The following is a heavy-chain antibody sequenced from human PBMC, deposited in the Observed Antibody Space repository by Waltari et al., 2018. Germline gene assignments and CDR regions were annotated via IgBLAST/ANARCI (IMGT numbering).Heavy chain of an antibody. D-gene: IGHD6-13*01. Sequence: QVQLVQSGAVVQKPRSSVKVSCKASGYTFTGYYMYWVRQAPGQGLEWMGWINPNSGGTNYAQKFQGRVNMTRDTSISTAYMELSRLRSDDTAVYYCARRLSSWADYWGQGTLVTVSS. V-gene: IGHV1-2*02. J-gene: IGHJ4*02. CDR3: ARRLSSWADY. CDR2: INPNSGGT. CDR1: GYTFTGYY.